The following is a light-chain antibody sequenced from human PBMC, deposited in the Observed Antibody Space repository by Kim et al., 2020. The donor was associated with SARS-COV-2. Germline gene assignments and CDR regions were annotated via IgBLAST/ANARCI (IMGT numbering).Light chain of an antibody. CDR3: NSRDSNDSVV. Sequence: VALGQTVRITCQGDSLRSYYATWYQQKPRQAPILVIYGKNNRPSGIPDRFSGSSSGNTASLTISGTQAGDEADYYCNSRDSNDSVVFGGGTKLTVL. CDR2: GKN. J-gene: IGLJ2*01. V-gene: IGLV3-19*01. CDR1: SLRSYY.